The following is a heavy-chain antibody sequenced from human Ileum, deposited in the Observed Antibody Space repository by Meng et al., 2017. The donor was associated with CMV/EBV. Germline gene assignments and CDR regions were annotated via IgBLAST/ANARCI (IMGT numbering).Heavy chain of an antibody. CDR1: GFTFSSFA. D-gene: IGHD6-6*01. CDR3: ARHIEYSSSAFDY. CDR2: IDSSDRT. J-gene: IGHJ4*02. V-gene: IGHV3-23*01. Sequence: GGSLRLSCSASGFTFSSFAMTWVRQAPGKGLEWVSTIDSSDRTYYADSVRGRFTISRDNSRNTLHLQMNSLTAEDTAVYYCARHIEYSSSAFDYWGQGTLVTVSS.